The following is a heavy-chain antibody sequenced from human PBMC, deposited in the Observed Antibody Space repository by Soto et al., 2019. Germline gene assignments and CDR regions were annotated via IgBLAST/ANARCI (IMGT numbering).Heavy chain of an antibody. Sequence: GESLKISCKGPGYSFTSYWISWVRQMPGKGLEWMGRIDPSDSYTNYSPSFQGHVTISADKSISTAYLQWSSLKASDTAMYYCASQSSYYYGSGSYLSYWGQGTLVTVSS. CDR2: IDPSDSYT. V-gene: IGHV5-10-1*01. J-gene: IGHJ4*02. D-gene: IGHD3-10*01. CDR1: GYSFTSYW. CDR3: ASQSSYYYGSGSYLSY.